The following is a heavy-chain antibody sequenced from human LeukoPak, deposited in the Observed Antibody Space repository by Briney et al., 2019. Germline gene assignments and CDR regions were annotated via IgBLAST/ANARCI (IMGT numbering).Heavy chain of an antibody. J-gene: IGHJ4*02. CDR2: MNPNSGNT. CDR1: GYTFTSYD. D-gene: IGHD3-3*01. Sequence: ASVKVSCKASGYTFTSYDINWVRQATGQGLEWMGWMNPNSGNTGYAQKFQGRVTITRNTSIATAYMELGSLRSEDMAVYYCARAPRYDFWSGYPYYFDYWGQGTLVTVSS. V-gene: IGHV1-8*03. CDR3: ARAPRYDFWSGYPYYFDY.